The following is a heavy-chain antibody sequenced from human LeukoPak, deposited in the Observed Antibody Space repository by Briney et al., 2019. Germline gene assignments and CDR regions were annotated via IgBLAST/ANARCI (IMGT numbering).Heavy chain of an antibody. CDR2: IYHSGST. D-gene: IGHD3-3*01. Sequence: PSETLSLTCAVSGYSISSGYYWGWIRQPPGKGLEWIGSIYHSGSTYYNPSLKSRVTMSVDTSKNQFSLKLSSVTAADTAVYYCARERDFWSGYYTNWFDPWGQGTLVTVSS. V-gene: IGHV4-38-2*02. J-gene: IGHJ5*02. CDR3: ARERDFWSGYYTNWFDP. CDR1: GYSISSGYY.